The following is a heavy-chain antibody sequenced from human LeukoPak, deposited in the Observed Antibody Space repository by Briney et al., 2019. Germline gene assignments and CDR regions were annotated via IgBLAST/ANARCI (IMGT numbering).Heavy chain of an antibody. D-gene: IGHD6-13*01. CDR1: EFTFSTYL. CDR3: AGERPSSSWYDF. CDR2: IKQDGSEK. V-gene: IGHV3-7*01. Sequence: PGESLRLSCAASEFTFSTYLMTWVRQAPGKGLEWVANIKQDGSEKYYADSVRSRFTISRDNGKKSLYLQMNSLRVEDTAVYYCAGERPSSSWYDFWGQGTLVTVSS. J-gene: IGHJ5*01.